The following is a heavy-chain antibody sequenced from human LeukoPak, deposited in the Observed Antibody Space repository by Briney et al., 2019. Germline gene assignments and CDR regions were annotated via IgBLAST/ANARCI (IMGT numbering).Heavy chain of an antibody. CDR2: ISGSGSTI. J-gene: IGHJ6*03. CDR3: ARDGGYSYGFYYYMDV. V-gene: IGHV3-48*03. Sequence: PGGSLRLSCAASGFTFSSYEMNWVRQAPGKGLEWVSYISGSGSTIYYADSVKGRFTISRDNAKNSLFLQMNSLRAEDTAVYYCARDGGYSYGFYYYMDVWGKGTTVTISS. D-gene: IGHD5-18*01. CDR1: GFTFSSYE.